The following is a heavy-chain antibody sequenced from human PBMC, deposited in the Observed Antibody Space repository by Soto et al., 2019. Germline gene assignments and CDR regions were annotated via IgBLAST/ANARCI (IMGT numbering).Heavy chain of an antibody. CDR2: ISGSGGST. V-gene: IGHV3-23*01. CDR3: AKDPIAVAMSHFHS. J-gene: IGHJ4*02. D-gene: IGHD6-19*01. CDR1: GCTLSSYP. Sequence: LRXSCARSGCTLSSYPVSWVCQAPGKGLEWVSAISGSGGSTYYADSVKGRFTISRDNSKNTLDLQMSSLRADDTAVYYCAKDPIAVAMSHFHSWGQGTRFTVSS.